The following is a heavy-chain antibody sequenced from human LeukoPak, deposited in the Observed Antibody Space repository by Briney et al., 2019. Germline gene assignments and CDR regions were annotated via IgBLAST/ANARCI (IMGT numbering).Heavy chain of an antibody. CDR1: GYSFTSYW. Sequence: GESLKISCKGSGYSFTSYWIGWVRQMPGKGLEWMGIIYPGDSDTRYSPSFQGQVTIPADKSISTAYLQWSSLKASDTAMYYCARLLGYCSGGSCYPDTFDYWGQGTLVTVSS. D-gene: IGHD2-15*01. J-gene: IGHJ4*02. V-gene: IGHV5-51*01. CDR3: ARLLGYCSGGSCYPDTFDY. CDR2: IYPGDSDT.